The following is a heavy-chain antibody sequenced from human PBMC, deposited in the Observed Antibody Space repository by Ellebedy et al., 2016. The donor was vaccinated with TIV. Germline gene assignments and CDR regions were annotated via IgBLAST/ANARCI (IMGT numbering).Heavy chain of an antibody. CDR1: GGSISSYY. CDR3: ARGPRRGVPNWFDP. V-gene: IGHV4-59*08. J-gene: IGHJ5*02. Sequence: MPSETLSLTCTVYGGSISSYYWSWIRQPPGKGLEWIGYIYYSGSTNSNPSLKSPVTLSVDTSKNQFSLKLSSVTAADTDVYYCARGPRRGVPNWFDPWGQGTLVTVSS. CDR2: IYYSGST. D-gene: IGHD3-10*01.